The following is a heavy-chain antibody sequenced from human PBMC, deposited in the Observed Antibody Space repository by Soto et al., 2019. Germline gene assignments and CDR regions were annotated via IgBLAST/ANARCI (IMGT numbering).Heavy chain of an antibody. D-gene: IGHD3-9*01. V-gene: IGHV1-18*04. CDR3: ARGGWGGITYDILTGLCFDI. Sequence: QVQLVQSGAEVKKPGASVKVSCKASGYTFTSYGISWVRQAPGQGLEWMGWISAYNGNTNYAQKLQGRVTMTADTSRSKASMELRSLRSDDTAVYYCARGGWGGITYDILTGLCFDIWGQGTMVTVSS. CDR1: GYTFTSYG. CDR2: ISAYNGNT. J-gene: IGHJ3*02.